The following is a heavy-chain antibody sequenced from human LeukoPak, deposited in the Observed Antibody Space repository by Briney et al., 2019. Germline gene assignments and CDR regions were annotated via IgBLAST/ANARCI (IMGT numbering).Heavy chain of an antibody. CDR1: GXTLSSYS. Sequence: GGSLRLSCAASGXTLSSYSMNWVRQAPGKGLEWVSSIGSSSSYIHYTDSVKGRFTISRDNTKKSLYLQMNSLRAEDTAVYYCARDRYDRSGYYDYWGQGTLVTVSS. CDR2: IGSSSSYI. J-gene: IGHJ4*02. D-gene: IGHD3-22*01. CDR3: ARDRYDRSGYYDY. V-gene: IGHV3-21*01.